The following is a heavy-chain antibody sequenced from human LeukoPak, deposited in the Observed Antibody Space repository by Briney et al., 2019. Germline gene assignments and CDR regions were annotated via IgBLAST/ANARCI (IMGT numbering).Heavy chain of an antibody. CDR3: ARRVKGIVVVPAARYYMDV. V-gene: IGHV4-39*01. CDR1: GGSISRSSYY. D-gene: IGHD2-2*01. CDR2: IYYRGST. J-gene: IGHJ6*03. Sequence: PSETLSLTCTVSGGSISRSSYYWGWIRQPPGKGLEWIGSIYYRGSTYYNPSLKSRVTISVDTSKNQFSLKLSSVTAADTAVYYCARRVKGIVVVPAARYYMDVWGKGTTVTISS.